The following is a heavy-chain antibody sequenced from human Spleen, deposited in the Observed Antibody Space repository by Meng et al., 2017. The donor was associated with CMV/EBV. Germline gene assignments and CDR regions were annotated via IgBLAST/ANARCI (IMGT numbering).Heavy chain of an antibody. CDR3: ARELRLLDWSGDAFDI. V-gene: IGHV1-2*02. Sequence: ASVKVSCKASGYIFSGSYIHWVRQAPRHGLEWMGWINPQSGGTNYAQKFQGRVTMTRDTSISTAYMELRLRFDDTAVYYCARELRLLDWSGDAFDIWGQGTMVTVSS. CDR1: GYIFSGSY. D-gene: IGHD3/OR15-3a*01. J-gene: IGHJ3*02. CDR2: INPQSGGT.